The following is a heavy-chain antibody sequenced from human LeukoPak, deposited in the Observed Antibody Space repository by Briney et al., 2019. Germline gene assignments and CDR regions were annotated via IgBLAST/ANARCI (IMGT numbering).Heavy chain of an antibody. V-gene: IGHV3-20*04. Sequence: GGSLRLSCAASGFTFDDYGMSWVRQAPGKGLEWVSGINWNGGSTGYADSVKGRFTISRDNAKNSHYLQMNSLRAEDTAVYYCARETDYGDYPWERYFDYWGQGTQVTVSS. CDR2: INWNGGST. CDR3: ARETDYGDYPWERYFDY. CDR1: GFTFDDYG. J-gene: IGHJ4*02. D-gene: IGHD4-17*01.